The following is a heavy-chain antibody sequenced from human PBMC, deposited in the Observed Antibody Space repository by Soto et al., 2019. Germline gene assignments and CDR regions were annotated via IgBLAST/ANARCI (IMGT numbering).Heavy chain of an antibody. CDR1: GFTFSSYS. Sequence: GGSLRLSCAASGFTFSSYSMNWVRQAPGKGLEWVSYISSSSSTIYYADSVKGRFTISRDNAKNSLYLQMNSLRDEDTAVYYCARDYDFWSGYYWFDYWGQGTLVTVSS. D-gene: IGHD3-3*01. CDR2: ISSSSSTI. J-gene: IGHJ4*02. CDR3: ARDYDFWSGYYWFDY. V-gene: IGHV3-48*02.